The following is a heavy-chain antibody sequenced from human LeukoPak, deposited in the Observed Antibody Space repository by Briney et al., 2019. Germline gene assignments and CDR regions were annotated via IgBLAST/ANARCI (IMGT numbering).Heavy chain of an antibody. J-gene: IGHJ4*02. D-gene: IGHD6-13*01. CDR1: GFTFSSYA. CDR2: ISGSGGST. V-gene: IGHV3-23*01. Sequence: PAGGSLRLSCAASGFTFSSYAMSWVRQAPGKGLEWVSAISGSGGSTYYADSVKGRFTISRDNSKNTLYLQMNSLRAEDTAVYYCAKEGDKYSSSWYLDYWGQGTLVTVSS. CDR3: AKEGDKYSSSWYLDY.